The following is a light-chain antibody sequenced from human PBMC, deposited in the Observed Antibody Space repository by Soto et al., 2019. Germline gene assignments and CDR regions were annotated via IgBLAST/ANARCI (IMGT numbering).Light chain of an antibody. CDR2: DAS. V-gene: IGKV3-15*01. Sequence: EIVMTQSPATLSVSPGERSTLPCMSSQRVSRNLAWYQQKPGQAPRLLIYDASTRATGIPDRFSGSGSETEFTLTISSLQSEDYAIYYCQQYNDWPPWTFGQGTKVDI. CDR1: QRVSRN. CDR3: QQYNDWPPWT. J-gene: IGKJ1*01.